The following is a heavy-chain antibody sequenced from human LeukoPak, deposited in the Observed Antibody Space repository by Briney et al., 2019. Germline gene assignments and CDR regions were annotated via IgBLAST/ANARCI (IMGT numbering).Heavy chain of an antibody. D-gene: IGHD5-18*01. J-gene: IGHJ6*03. CDR1: GYTFIDFA. V-gene: IGHV1-18*01. CDR2: ISLYNGNT. Sequence: ASVKVSCEAAGYTFIDFAINWVRQAPGQGLEWMGWISLYNGNTNYALKVQDRVTMTTDTSTRTAYMELRSLRSDDTAVYYCASTPYSDGDYYYMDIWGNGTTVTVSS. CDR3: ASTPYSDGDYYYMDI.